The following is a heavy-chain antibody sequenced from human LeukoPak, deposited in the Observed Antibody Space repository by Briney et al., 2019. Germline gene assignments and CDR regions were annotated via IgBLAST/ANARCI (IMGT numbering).Heavy chain of an antibody. D-gene: IGHD2-15*01. Sequence: SETLSLTCTVSGGSISSSSYYWGWIRQPPGKGLEWIGSIYYSGSTYYNPSLKSRVTISVDTSKNQFSLKLSSVTAADTAVYYCARVRCSGGSCPYYYYYYYMDVWGKGTTVTVSS. V-gene: IGHV4-39*07. CDR2: IYYSGST. J-gene: IGHJ6*03. CDR3: ARVRCSGGSCPYYYYYYYMDV. CDR1: GGSISSSSYY.